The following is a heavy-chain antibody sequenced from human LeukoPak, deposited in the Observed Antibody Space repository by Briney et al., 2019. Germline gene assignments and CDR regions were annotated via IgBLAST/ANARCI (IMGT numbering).Heavy chain of an antibody. D-gene: IGHD2-15*01. Sequence: SETLSLTCTVSGGSISSSSYYWGWIRQPPGKGLEWIGSIYYSGSTYYNPSLKSRVTISVDTSKNQFSLKLSSVTAADTAVYYCARVRCSGGSCPYYYYYYYMDVWGKGTTVTVSS. V-gene: IGHV4-39*07. CDR2: IYYSGST. J-gene: IGHJ6*03. CDR3: ARVRCSGGSCPYYYYYYYMDV. CDR1: GGSISSSSYY.